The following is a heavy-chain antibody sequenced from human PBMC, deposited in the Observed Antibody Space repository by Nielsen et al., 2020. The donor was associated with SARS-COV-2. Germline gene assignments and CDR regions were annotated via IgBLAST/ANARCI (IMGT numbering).Heavy chain of an antibody. D-gene: IGHD2-2*01. CDR2: IIPILGTA. Sequence: WVRQAPGQGPEWMGGIIPILGTANYAQKFQGRVTITADESTSTAYMELSSLRSEDTAVYYCARAEYCSSTSCYPSAYYYYYMDVWGKGTTVTVSS. CDR3: ARAEYCSSTSCYPSAYYYYYMDV. V-gene: IGHV1-69*01. J-gene: IGHJ6*03.